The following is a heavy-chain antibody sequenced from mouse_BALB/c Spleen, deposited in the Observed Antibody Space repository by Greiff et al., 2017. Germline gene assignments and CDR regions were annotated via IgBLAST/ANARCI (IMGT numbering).Heavy chain of an antibody. CDR2: ILPGSGST. Sequence: VQLQQSGAELMKPGASVKISCKATGYTFSSYWIEWVKQRPGHGLEWIGEILPGSGSTNYNEKFKGKATFTADTSSNTAYMQLSSLTSEDSAVYYCARNMEVRCYAMDYRGQGTSVTVSS. J-gene: IGHJ4*01. CDR3: ARNMEVRCYAMDY. CDR1: GYTFSSYW. D-gene: IGHD2-14*01. V-gene: IGHV1-9*01.